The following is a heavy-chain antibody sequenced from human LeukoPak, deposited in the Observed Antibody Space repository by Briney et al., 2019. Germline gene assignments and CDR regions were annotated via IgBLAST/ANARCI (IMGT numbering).Heavy chain of an antibody. D-gene: IGHD3-22*01. CDR1: GFTFSSYE. CDR2: ISSSGSTI. Sequence: GGSLRLSCAASGFTFSSYEMNWVRQAPGKGLEWVSYISSSGSTIYYADSVKGRFTISRDNAKNSLYLQMNSLRAEDTAVYYCARGRRYYYDSSGYLDYWGQGTPVTVSS. J-gene: IGHJ4*02. CDR3: ARGRRYYYDSSGYLDY. V-gene: IGHV3-48*03.